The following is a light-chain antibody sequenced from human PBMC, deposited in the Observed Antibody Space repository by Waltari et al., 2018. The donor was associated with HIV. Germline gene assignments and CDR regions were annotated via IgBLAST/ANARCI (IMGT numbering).Light chain of an antibody. CDR2: DAS. CDR1: QDTKKY. Sequence: DIQLTQSPSSLSAYVGYRVTITCQASQDTKKYLNWYQQKAGKSPKLLIYDASTLETGVPSRFRGSGSGTKFTFTINSQQAEDIASYYCQHGFTFGPGTKVKI. V-gene: IGKV1-33*01. J-gene: IGKJ3*01. CDR3: QHGFT.